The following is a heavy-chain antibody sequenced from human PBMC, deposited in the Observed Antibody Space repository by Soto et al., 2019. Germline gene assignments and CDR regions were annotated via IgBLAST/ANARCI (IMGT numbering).Heavy chain of an antibody. CDR1: GGSISSYY. V-gene: IGHV4-59*01. CDR3: ARDTSGYSNNWSDP. J-gene: IGHJ5*02. Sequence: PSETLSLTCTVSGGSISSYYWSWIRQPPGKGLEWIGYIYYSGSTNYNPSLKSRVTISVDTSKNQFSLKLSSVTAADTAVYYCARDTSGYSNNWSDPWGQGTLVTVSS. D-gene: IGHD3-22*01. CDR2: IYYSGST.